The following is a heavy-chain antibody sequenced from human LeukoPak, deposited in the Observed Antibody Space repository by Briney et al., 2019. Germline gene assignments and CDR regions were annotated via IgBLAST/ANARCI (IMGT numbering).Heavy chain of an antibody. D-gene: IGHD2-2*01. CDR1: GFTFSAYA. V-gene: IGHV3-23*01. CDR2: ISSSGEYT. J-gene: IGHJ1*01. Sequence: GGSLGLSCAASGFTFSAYAMTWVRQAPGKGLEWVSSISSSGEYTYYIDSVKGRFIISRDESKNTVYMQMNRLRAEDTATYYCAREEIIVVPDAEPAEYLQHWGQGTLVTVSP. CDR3: AREEIIVVPDAEPAEYLQH.